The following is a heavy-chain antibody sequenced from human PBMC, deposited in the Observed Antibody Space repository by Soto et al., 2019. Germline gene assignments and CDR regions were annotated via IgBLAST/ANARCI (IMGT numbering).Heavy chain of an antibody. D-gene: IGHD3-3*01. J-gene: IGHJ6*02. CDR3: ARGLGFWSGYGMDV. Sequence: PSETLSLTCAVYGGSFSGYYWSWIRQPPGKGLEWIGEINHSGSTNYNPSLKSRVTISVDTSKNQFSLKLSSVTAADTAVYYCARGLGFWSGYGMDVWGQGTTVPVSS. CDR1: GGSFSGYY. V-gene: IGHV4-34*01. CDR2: INHSGST.